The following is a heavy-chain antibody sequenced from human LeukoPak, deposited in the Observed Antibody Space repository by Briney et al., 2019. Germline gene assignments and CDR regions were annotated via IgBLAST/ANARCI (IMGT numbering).Heavy chain of an antibody. Sequence: GGSLRLSCAASGFTFSSYGMSWVRQAPGKGLEWVSAISGSGGSTYYADPVKGRFTISRDNSKNTLYLQMNSLRAEDTAVYYCAKDGYSSSWYTGTEYFQHWGQGTLVTVSS. CDR1: GFTFSSYG. J-gene: IGHJ1*01. V-gene: IGHV3-23*01. D-gene: IGHD6-13*01. CDR3: AKDGYSSSWYTGTEYFQH. CDR2: ISGSGGST.